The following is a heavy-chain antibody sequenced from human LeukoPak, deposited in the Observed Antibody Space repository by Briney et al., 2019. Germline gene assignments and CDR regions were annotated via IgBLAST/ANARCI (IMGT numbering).Heavy chain of an antibody. CDR3: ARGRGGYSYGYTCYFDY. V-gene: IGHV4-39*07. Sequence: PSETLSLTCTVSGGSISSSSYYWGWIRQPPGKGLAWIGNIYYSGSTNYNPSLKSRVTISVDTSKNQFSLNLSSVTAADTAVYYCARGRGGYSYGYTCYFDYWGQGTLVTVSS. D-gene: IGHD5-18*01. J-gene: IGHJ4*02. CDR1: GGSISSSSYY. CDR2: IYYSGST.